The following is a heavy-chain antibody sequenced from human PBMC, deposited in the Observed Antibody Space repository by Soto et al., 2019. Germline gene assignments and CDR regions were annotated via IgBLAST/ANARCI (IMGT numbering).Heavy chain of an antibody. Sequence: GGSLRLSCAASGFTFSDYYMSWIRQAPGKGLEWVSYISSSSSYTNYADSVKGRFTISRDNAKNSLYLQMNSLRAEDTAVYYCARSSLTGDQDAFDIWGQGTMVTVSS. V-gene: IGHV3-11*06. CDR3: ARSSLTGDQDAFDI. D-gene: IGHD7-27*01. CDR2: ISSSSSYT. CDR1: GFTFSDYY. J-gene: IGHJ3*02.